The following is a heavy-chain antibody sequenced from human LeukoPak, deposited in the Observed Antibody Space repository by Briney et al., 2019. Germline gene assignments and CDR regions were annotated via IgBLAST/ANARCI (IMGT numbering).Heavy chain of an antibody. V-gene: IGHV4-34*01. CDR3: ARAYSSSWYFGY. J-gene: IGHJ4*02. Sequence: SETLSLTCAVYGGSFSGYYWSWIRQPPGKGLEWIGEINHSGSTNYNPSLKSRVTISVDTSKNQFSLKLSSVTAADTAVYYCARAYSSSWYFGYWGQGTLVTVSS. D-gene: IGHD6-13*01. CDR1: GGSFSGYY. CDR2: INHSGST.